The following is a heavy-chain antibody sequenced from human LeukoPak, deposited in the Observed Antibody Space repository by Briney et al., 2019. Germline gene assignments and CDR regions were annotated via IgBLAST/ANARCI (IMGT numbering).Heavy chain of an antibody. J-gene: IGHJ3*02. CDR2: IYYSGST. CDR3: ARAGVVTAIPLDAFDI. Sequence: SETLSLTCTVSGGSISSGDYYWSWIRQPPGKGLEWIGYIYYSGSTHYNPSLKSRVTISVDTSKNQFSLKLSSVTAADTAVYYCARAGVVTAIPLDAFDIWGQGTMVTVSS. V-gene: IGHV4-30-4*01. CDR1: GGSISSGDYY. D-gene: IGHD2-21*02.